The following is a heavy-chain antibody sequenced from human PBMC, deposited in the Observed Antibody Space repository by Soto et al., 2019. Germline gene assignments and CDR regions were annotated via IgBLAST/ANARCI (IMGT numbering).Heavy chain of an antibody. CDR2: IYTSGST. Sequence: SQTLSLPCTVSGGSISSYYWCWIRQPAGQGLEWIWRIYTSGSTNYNPSLKSRVTMSVDTSKNQFSLKLSSVTAADTAVYYSASTYGDVPREIGYWGQGTLVTVSS. D-gene: IGHD4-17*01. J-gene: IGHJ4*02. CDR3: ASTYGDVPREIGY. V-gene: IGHV4-4*07. CDR1: GGSISSYY.